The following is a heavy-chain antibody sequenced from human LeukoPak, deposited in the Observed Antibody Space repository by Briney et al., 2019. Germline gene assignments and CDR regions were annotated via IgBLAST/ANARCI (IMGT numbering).Heavy chain of an antibody. CDR2: INPNDGST. CDR1: GYTFTAYH. Sequence: ASVKVSSTASGYTFTAYHMHWVRQAPGQGLEWMGIINPNDGSTNYAQRFQGRVTMTRDRSTSTVYMELSSLRSEDTAVYYYARGTQIDSSVYYAGHFDYWGQGTLVTVSS. D-gene: IGHD3-22*01. V-gene: IGHV1-46*01. CDR3: ARGTQIDSSVYYAGHFDY. J-gene: IGHJ4*02.